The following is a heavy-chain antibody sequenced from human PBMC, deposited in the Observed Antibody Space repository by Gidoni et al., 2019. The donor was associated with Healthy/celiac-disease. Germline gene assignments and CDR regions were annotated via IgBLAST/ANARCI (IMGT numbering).Heavy chain of an antibody. CDR3: ARGEAIARSLYYMDV. CDR2: ISSNGGST. D-gene: IGHD3-10*01. V-gene: IGHV3-64*01. CDR1: GFTFSSYA. Sequence: EVQLVESGGGLVQPGGSLRLSCAASGFTFSSYAMHWVRQAPGKGLEYVSAISSNGGSTYYANSVKGRFTISRDNSKNTLYLQMGSLRAEDMAVYYCARGEAIARSLYYMDVWGKGTTVTVSS. J-gene: IGHJ6*03.